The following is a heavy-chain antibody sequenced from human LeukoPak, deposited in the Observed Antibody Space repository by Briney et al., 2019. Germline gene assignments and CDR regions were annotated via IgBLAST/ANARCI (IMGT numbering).Heavy chain of an antibody. D-gene: IGHD6-19*01. CDR3: ARVVRSGWYGGAIPFDY. J-gene: IGHJ4*02. CDR2: LYYTGST. CDR1: GVSVSRGGYY. V-gene: IGHV4-31*03. Sequence: PSQTLSLTCTVSGVSVSRGGYYWTWIRQHPGRGLEWIGYLYYTGSTYYNPSLKSRVTISVDTSNNHLSLEMRSVTAADTAVYYCARVVRSGWYGGAIPFDYWGQGTLVTVSS.